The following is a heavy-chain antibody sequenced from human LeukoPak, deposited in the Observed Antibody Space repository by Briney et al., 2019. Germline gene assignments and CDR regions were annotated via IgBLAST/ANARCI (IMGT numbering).Heavy chain of an antibody. V-gene: IGHV4-4*09. Sequence: PSETLSLTCNVSGASMSSNYWSWIRQHPGKGLEWICYIYHGGNTNYSPSLESRVTMSVDESKNQFSLRVHFVSAADTAVYYGASTRRAAVAGRFDSWGQGTLVTVSS. D-gene: IGHD6-19*01. J-gene: IGHJ4*02. CDR2: IYHGGNT. CDR3: ASTRRAAVAGRFDS. CDR1: GASMSSNY.